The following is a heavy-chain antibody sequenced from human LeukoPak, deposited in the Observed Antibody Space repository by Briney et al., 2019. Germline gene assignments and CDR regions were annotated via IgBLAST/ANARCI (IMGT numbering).Heavy chain of an antibody. V-gene: IGHV1-69*05. CDR2: IILIFGTA. CDR3: ARSDNDAFDI. CDR1: GGTFSSYA. J-gene: IGHJ3*02. Sequence: SVKVSCKASGGTFSSYAISWVRQAPGQGLEWMGRIILIFGTANYAQKFQGRVTITTDESTSAAYMELSSLRSEDTAVYYCARSDNDAFDIWGQGTMVTVSS. D-gene: IGHD2-21*01.